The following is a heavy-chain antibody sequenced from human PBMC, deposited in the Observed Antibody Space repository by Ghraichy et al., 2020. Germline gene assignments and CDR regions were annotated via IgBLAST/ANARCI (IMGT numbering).Heavy chain of an antibody. CDR2: T. Sequence: TNYNPSLKSRVTISVDTSKNQFSLKLSSVTAADTAVYYCARYIPTYYYDSSGPLGAFAIWGQR. J-gene: IGHJ3*02. CDR3: ARYIPTYYYDSSGPLGAFAI. V-gene: IGHV4-59*01. D-gene: IGHD3-22*01.